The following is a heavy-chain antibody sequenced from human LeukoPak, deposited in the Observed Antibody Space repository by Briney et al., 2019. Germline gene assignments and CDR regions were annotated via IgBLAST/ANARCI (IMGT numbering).Heavy chain of an antibody. J-gene: IGHJ4*01. CDR2: IYHRGST. CDR1: GYSVSNGYY. V-gene: IGHV4-38-2*02. CDR3: ARGAEYYAIWRGYAGYSDY. Sequence: SETLSLTCTVSGYSVSNGYYWGWIRQPPGKGLEWVGSIYHRGSTYYNSSLTSRVTISLDRSKKKFSLKLTSVTAADTAVYFCARGAEYYAIWRGYAGYSDYWGQGTLVTVSS. D-gene: IGHD3/OR15-3a*01.